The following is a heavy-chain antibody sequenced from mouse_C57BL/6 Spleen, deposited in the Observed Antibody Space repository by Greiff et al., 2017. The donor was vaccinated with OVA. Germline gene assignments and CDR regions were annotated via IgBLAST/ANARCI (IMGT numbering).Heavy chain of an antibody. CDR1: GYTFTDYE. CDR3: TRDYYGSRGGYFDV. CDR2: IDPETGGT. D-gene: IGHD1-1*01. Sequence: QVQLQQSGAELVRPGASVTLSCKASGYTFTDYEMHWVKQTPVHGLEWIGAIDPETGGTAYNQKFKGKAILTADKSSSTAYMELRSLTSEDSAVYYCTRDYYGSRGGYFDVWGTGTTVTVSS. V-gene: IGHV1-15*01. J-gene: IGHJ1*03.